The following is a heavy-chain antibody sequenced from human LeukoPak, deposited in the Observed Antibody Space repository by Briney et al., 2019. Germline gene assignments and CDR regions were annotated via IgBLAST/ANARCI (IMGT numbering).Heavy chain of an antibody. CDR1: GRSFSGYY. V-gene: IGHV4-34*01. Sequence: PSETLSLTCAVYGRSFSGYYWTWIRQPPGKGLEWIGEINHSGGTDHNPSLKSRVTISVDTSKNQFSLKLSSVTAADTAVYYCARGQTVDGVVPAADHGVMYGMDVWGQGTTVTVSS. J-gene: IGHJ6*02. D-gene: IGHD2-2*01. CDR3: ARGQTVDGVVPAADHGVMYGMDV. CDR2: INHSGGT.